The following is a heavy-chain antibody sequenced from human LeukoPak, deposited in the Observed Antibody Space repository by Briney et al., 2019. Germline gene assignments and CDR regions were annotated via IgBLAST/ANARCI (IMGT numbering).Heavy chain of an antibody. CDR2: ISGSGGST. CDR3: AKEPQLLLSAY. CDR1: GFTFSSYA. J-gene: IGHJ4*02. Sequence: GGSLRLSCAAPGFTFSSYAMSWVRQAQGKGLEWVSAISGSGGSTYYADSVKGRFTISRDNSKNTLYLQMNSLRAEDTAVYYCAKEPQLLLSAYWGQGTLVTVSS. D-gene: IGHD2-15*01. V-gene: IGHV3-23*01.